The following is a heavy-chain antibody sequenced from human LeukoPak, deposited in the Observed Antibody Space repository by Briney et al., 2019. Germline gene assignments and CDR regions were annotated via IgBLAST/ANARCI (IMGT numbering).Heavy chain of an antibody. Sequence: PSETLSLTCTVSGGSISSSSYYWGWIRQPPGKGLEWIASIYYSGTTHYNPSLRSRVTISVDTSKNQFSLKLKSVTAADTAVYYCARLDTVTTDAFDIWGQGTMVAVSS. CDR3: ARLDTVTTDAFDI. CDR2: IYYSGTT. J-gene: IGHJ3*02. D-gene: IGHD4-17*01. V-gene: IGHV4-39*01. CDR1: GGSISSSSYY.